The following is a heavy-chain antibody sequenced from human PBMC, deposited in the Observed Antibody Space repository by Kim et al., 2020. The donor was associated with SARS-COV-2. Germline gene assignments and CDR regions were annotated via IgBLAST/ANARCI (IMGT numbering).Heavy chain of an antibody. D-gene: IGHD6-13*01. CDR1: GFSLSNARMG. CDR3: ARIMGSSSWYDPYYFDY. Sequence: SGPTLVNPTETLTLTCTVSGFSLSNARMGVSWIRQPPGKALEWLAHIFSNDEKSYSTSLKSRLTISKDTSKSQVVLTMTNMDPVDTATYYCARIMGSSSWYDPYYFDYWGQGTLVTVSS. CDR2: IFSNDEK. V-gene: IGHV2-26*01. J-gene: IGHJ4*02.